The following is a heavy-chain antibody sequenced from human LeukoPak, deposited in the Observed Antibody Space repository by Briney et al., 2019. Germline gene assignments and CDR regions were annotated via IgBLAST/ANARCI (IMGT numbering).Heavy chain of an antibody. CDR2: IRFDGSDK. CDR1: GFTFSNYN. Sequence: PGGSLRLSCAASGFTFSNYNIHWVRQAPGKGLEWVAFIRFDGSDKYYADSVKGRFTISRDNSKNTLYLEMNSLRVEDAAVYYCAKDQFAWGQGTLVTVSS. V-gene: IGHV3-30*02. CDR3: AKDQFA. D-gene: IGHD5-24*01. J-gene: IGHJ5*02.